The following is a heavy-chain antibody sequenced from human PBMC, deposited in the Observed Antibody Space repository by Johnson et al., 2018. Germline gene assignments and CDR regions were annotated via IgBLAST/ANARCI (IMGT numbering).Heavy chain of an antibody. CDR2: IKSKTDGGTT. Sequence: VQLVESGGGLVKPGGSLRLSCAASGFTFSNAWMSWVRQAPGKGLEWVGRIKSKTDGGTTDYAAPVKGRFTISRGDSKNTLYLQMNSPKIEETRVYYWTSRTTIFGVVSTYYFDHWGQGTLVTVSS. V-gene: IGHV3-15*01. CDR3: TSRTTIFGVVSTYYFDH. J-gene: IGHJ4*02. D-gene: IGHD3-3*01. CDR1: GFTFSNAW.